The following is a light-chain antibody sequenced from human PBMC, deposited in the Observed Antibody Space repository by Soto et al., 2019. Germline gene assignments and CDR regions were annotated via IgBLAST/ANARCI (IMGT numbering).Light chain of an antibody. J-gene: IGKJ3*01. Sequence: DIQMTQSPSTLSASVGDRVTITCRASQSISSWLAWYQQKPGKAPKLLIYKASILESGVPSRFSGSGSGTEFTLTISSLQPDDFATYYCQQYNRYPFTFGPGTKVDIK. V-gene: IGKV1-5*03. CDR3: QQYNRYPFT. CDR2: KAS. CDR1: QSISSW.